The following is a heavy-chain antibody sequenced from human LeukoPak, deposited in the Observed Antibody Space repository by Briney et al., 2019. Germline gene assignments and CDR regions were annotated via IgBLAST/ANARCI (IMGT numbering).Heavy chain of an antibody. Sequence: GASVKFSCKASGYTFTGYYMHWVRQAPGQGLEWMGWINPNSGGTNYAQKFQGRVTMTRDTSISTAYMELSRLRSDDTAVYYCARGPPRYCSSTSCYNFDYWGQGTLVTVSS. CDR2: INPNSGGT. CDR3: ARGPPRYCSSTSCYNFDY. CDR1: GYTFTGYY. D-gene: IGHD2-2*01. V-gene: IGHV1-2*02. J-gene: IGHJ4*02.